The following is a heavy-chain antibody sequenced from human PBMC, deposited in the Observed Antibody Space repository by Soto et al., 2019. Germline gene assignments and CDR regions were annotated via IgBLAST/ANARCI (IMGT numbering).Heavy chain of an antibody. CDR2: IYPGDSDT. D-gene: IGHD3-22*01. Sequence: GESLKISCKASGYSFTTYWISWVRQMPGKGLEWMGIIYPGDSDTRYSPSFQGQVTISADKSISTAYLQWRSLKASDNAMYYCARRGAVVPGDAFDIWGQGTMVTVSS. CDR1: GYSFTTYW. CDR3: ARRGAVVPGDAFDI. J-gene: IGHJ3*02. V-gene: IGHV5-51*01.